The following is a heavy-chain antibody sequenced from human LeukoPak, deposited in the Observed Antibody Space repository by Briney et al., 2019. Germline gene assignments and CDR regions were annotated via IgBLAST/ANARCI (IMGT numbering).Heavy chain of an antibody. CDR2: ISNSGSSTI. Sequence: GGSLRLSCAASGFTFSDSYMSWIRQAPGKGLEWVSYISNSGSSTIYYADSVKGRFTISRDNARNSLYLQMNSLRAEDTAVYYCARLYSTSCLDFWGQGTLVTVPS. D-gene: IGHD6-6*01. CDR1: GFTFSDSY. CDR3: ARLYSTSCLDF. V-gene: IGHV3-11*01. J-gene: IGHJ4*02.